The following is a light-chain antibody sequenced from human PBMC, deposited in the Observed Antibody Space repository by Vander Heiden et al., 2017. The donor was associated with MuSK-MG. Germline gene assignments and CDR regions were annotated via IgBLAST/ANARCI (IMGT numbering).Light chain of an antibody. CDR1: QAIGYH. CDR3: QKYNSVPLT. Sequence: DIPITQFPSSLSASVGDRVTITCRASQAIGYHLAWYHQRPGKVPNLLIYEASTLEVGVPSRFSGGGSETEFTLTISSLQAEDVGTYYCQKYNSVPLTFGGGTKVDIK. CDR2: EAS. V-gene: IGKV1-27*01. J-gene: IGKJ4*01.